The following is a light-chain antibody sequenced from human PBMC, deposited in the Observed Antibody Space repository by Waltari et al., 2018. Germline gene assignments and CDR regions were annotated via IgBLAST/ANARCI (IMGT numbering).Light chain of an antibody. J-gene: IGLJ2*01. CDR1: KLGDKN. V-gene: IGLV3-1*01. CDR3: QAWDSNIGV. Sequence: SYEVTQPPSVSVSPGQTASITCSGDKLGDKNVCWYQQKPGQSPVLGIHADSKRPSGIPERNSGSNSGNTATLTISGTQAMDEADYYCQAWDSNIGVFGGGTKLTVL. CDR2: ADS.